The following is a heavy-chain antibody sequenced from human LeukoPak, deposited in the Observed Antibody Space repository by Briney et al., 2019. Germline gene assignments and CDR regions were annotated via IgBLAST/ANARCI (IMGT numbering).Heavy chain of an antibody. D-gene: IGHD2-2*01. CDR2: IYYSGST. CDR3: ARDLRSTSDRDDYYGMDV. CDR1: GGSISSYY. V-gene: IGHV4-59*01. J-gene: IGHJ6*02. Sequence: PSETLSLTCTVSGGSISSYYWSWIRQPPGKGLEWIGYIYYSGSTNYNPSLKSRVTISVDTSKNQFSLKLSSVTAADTAVYYCARDLRSTSDRDDYYGMDVWGQGTTVTVSS.